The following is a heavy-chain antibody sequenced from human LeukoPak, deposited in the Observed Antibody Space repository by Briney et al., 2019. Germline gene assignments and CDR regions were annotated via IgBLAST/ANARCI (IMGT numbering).Heavy chain of an antibody. D-gene: IGHD1-26*01. Sequence: PSETLSLTCSVSGGSISGYYWTWIRQPPGKGLEWIGYIYYSGSTNYHPSLKSRVTLSVDTSKKQFSLKLCSVTAADTAVYYCARGLLVGNTGYYLDYWGQGTLVTVSS. V-gene: IGHV4-59*01. CDR3: ARGLLVGNTGYYLDY. CDR2: IYYSGST. J-gene: IGHJ4*02. CDR1: GGSISGYY.